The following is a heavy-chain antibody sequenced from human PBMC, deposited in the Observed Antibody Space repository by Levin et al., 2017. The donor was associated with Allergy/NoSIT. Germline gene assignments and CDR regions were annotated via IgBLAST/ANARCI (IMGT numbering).Heavy chain of an antibody. CDR2: IYPGDSDT. V-gene: IGHV5-51*01. J-gene: IGHJ6*03. CDR3: ARHTGGYCSTTSCYAGGYYYYMDV. D-gene: IGHD2-2*01. CDR1: GYSFSTYW. Sequence: GESLKISCKGSGYSFSTYWIGWVRQMPGKGLEWMGIIYPGDSDTRYSPSFQGQVTISADKSISTAYLQWSSLKASDTAMYYCARHTGGYCSTTSCYAGGYYYYMDVWGIGTTVTVSS.